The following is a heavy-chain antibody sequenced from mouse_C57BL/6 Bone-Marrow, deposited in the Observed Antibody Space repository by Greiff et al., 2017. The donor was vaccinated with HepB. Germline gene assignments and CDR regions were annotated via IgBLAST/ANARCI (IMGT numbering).Heavy chain of an antibody. Sequence: EVQRVESGGDLVKPGGSLKLSCAASGFTFSSYGMSWVRQTPDKRLEWVATISSGGSYTYYPDSVKGRFTISRDNAKNTLYLQMSSLKSEDTAMYYCARHLYGSSYVHYFDYWGQGTTLTVSS. D-gene: IGHD1-1*01. CDR3: ARHLYGSSYVHYFDY. CDR2: ISSGGSYT. V-gene: IGHV5-6*01. J-gene: IGHJ2*01. CDR1: GFTFSSYG.